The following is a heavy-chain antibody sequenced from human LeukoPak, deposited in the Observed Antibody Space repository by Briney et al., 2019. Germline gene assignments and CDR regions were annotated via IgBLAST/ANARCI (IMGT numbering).Heavy chain of an antibody. CDR3: ARISKYSSTYDVM. D-gene: IGHD6-6*01. CDR2: ISRRGETI. Sequence: PGGSLRLSCAVSGFSISTYSWNWVRQTPGKGLEWISYISRRGETIFYADSVKGRFTISRDNVNSFLYLQMNSLRAEDTALYYCARISKYSSTYDVMGAQGTLVTVSS. J-gene: IGHJ4*02. CDR1: GFSISTYS. V-gene: IGHV3-48*01.